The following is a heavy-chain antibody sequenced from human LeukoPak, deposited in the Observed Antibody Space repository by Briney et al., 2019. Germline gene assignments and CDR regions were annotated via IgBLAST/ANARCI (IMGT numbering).Heavy chain of an antibody. CDR2: IISIFGTA. CDR1: GGTFSSYA. CDR3: ARGSYYDSSGYYEIDY. D-gene: IGHD3-22*01. Sequence: SVKVSCKASGGTFSSYAISWVRQAPGQGLEWMGGIISIFGTANYAQKFQGRVTITADESTSTAYMELSSLRSEDTAVYYCARGSYYDSSGYYEIDYWGQGTLVTVSS. V-gene: IGHV1-69*13. J-gene: IGHJ4*02.